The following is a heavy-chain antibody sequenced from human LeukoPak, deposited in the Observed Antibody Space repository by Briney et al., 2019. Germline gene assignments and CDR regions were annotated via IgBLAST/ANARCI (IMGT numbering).Heavy chain of an antibody. D-gene: IGHD2-8*01. Sequence: PGGSLRLSCAASGFTFSNYWMNWVRQAPGKGLVWVSHINSDGSSTTCADSVRGRFTISRDNARNTLYLQMDSLRAEDTAVYYCARDRMVGYYHYGMDVWGQGTTVSVSS. CDR1: GFTFSNYW. CDR2: INSDGSST. CDR3: ARDRMVGYYHYGMDV. J-gene: IGHJ6*02. V-gene: IGHV3-74*01.